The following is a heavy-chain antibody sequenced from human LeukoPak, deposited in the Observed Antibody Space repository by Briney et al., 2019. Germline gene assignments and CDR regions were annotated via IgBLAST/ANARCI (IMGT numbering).Heavy chain of an antibody. CDR2: ILVGVYST. Sequence: GGSLRFSCAAPGFTFTSYAMSGVRQAPGRGGEWVSGILVGVYSTYYANSVKGLLTTSRDNSNNTLYLQMNSLRAEDTAVYYCAKLGGHPLHNYYVGVWGKGTTVAVSS. CDR1: GFTFTSYA. V-gene: IGHV3-23*01. CDR3: AKLGGHPLHNYYVGV. J-gene: IGHJ6*03. D-gene: IGHD3-16*01.